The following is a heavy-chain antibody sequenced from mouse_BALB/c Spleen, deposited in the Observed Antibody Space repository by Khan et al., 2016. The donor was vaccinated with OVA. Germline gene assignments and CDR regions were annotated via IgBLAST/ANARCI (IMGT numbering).Heavy chain of an antibody. CDR3: ARGGGTAPFAY. CDR2: ISDLAYTI. CDR1: GFTFSDYG. V-gene: IGHV5-15*02. Sequence: EVELVESGGGLVQPGGSRKLSCAASGFTFSDYGMAWVRQAPGKGPEWVAFISDLAYTIYYADTVTGRFTISRENAKNTPSLELRSLRSEDTAIYYCARGGGTAPFAYWGLGTLVTVSA. J-gene: IGHJ3*01. D-gene: IGHD1-2*01.